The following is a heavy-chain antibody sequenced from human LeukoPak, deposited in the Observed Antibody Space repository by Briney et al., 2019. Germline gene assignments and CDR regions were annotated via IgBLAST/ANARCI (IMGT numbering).Heavy chain of an antibody. V-gene: IGHV4-34*01. CDR3: ATASIADPGGFDY. CDR1: GGSFSGYY. D-gene: IGHD6-6*01. CDR2: INHSGST. Sequence: PSETLSLTCAVYGGSFSGYYWSWIRQPPGKGLEWIGEINHSGSTNYNPSLKSRVTISVDTSKNQFSPKLSSVTAADTAVYYCATASIADPGGFDYWGQGTLVTVSS. J-gene: IGHJ4*02.